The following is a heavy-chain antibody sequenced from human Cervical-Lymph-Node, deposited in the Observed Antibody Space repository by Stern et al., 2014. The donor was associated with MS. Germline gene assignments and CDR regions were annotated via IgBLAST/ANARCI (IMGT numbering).Heavy chain of an antibody. J-gene: IGHJ4*02. CDR3: ARRNWYNYDY. CDR2: IYWTESN. V-gene: IGHV2-5*01. CDR1: GFSLSTSGVD. D-gene: IGHD6-13*01. Sequence: QITLKESGPTLVKPTQTLTLTCTFSGFSLSTSGVDVGWIRQPPGKALEWLALIYWTESNHYNPSLNGRLTITKDTSKNQVLLTMTNVDPMDTATYYCARRNWYNYDYWGQGTLVTVSS.